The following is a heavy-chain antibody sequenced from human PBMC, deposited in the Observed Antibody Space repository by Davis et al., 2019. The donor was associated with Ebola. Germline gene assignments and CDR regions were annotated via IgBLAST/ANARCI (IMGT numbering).Heavy chain of an antibody. Sequence: SLKISCAASGLTFDDYAMHWVRQAPGKGLEWVSGISWNSGSIGYADSVKGRFTISRDNAKNSLYLQMNSLRAEDTALYYCAKEIEGGGWTGFDYWGQGTLVTVSS. D-gene: IGHD6-19*01. CDR2: ISWNSGSI. CDR1: GLTFDDYA. V-gene: IGHV3-9*01. J-gene: IGHJ4*02. CDR3: AKEIEGGGWTGFDY.